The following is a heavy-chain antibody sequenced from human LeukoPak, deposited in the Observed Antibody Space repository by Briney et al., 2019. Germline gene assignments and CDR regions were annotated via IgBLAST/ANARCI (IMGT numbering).Heavy chain of an antibody. V-gene: IGHV3-74*01. Sequence: GGSLRLSCAASGFTFSNYWVHWVRQAPGKGLVWVSRISADGSTTNYADSVKGRFTISRDNSKNTLYLQMNSLRAEDTAVYYCAKDNLEGGWGQGTLVTVSS. CDR2: ISADGSTT. J-gene: IGHJ4*02. CDR3: AKDNLEGG. D-gene: IGHD3-16*01. CDR1: GFTFSNYW.